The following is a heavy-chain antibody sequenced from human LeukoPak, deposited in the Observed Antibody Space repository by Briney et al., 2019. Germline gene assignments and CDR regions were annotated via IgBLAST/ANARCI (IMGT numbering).Heavy chain of an antibody. CDR1: GGSVSSGSYY. J-gene: IGHJ4*02. V-gene: IGHV4-61*01. CDR2: IHYSGSA. CDR3: ARDMGAPDYGSYSVDY. D-gene: IGHD4-23*01. Sequence: PSETLSLTCTVSGGSVSSGSYYWSWIRQPPGRGLEWIAYIHYSGSAAYNPSLKNRVTISRDMSTNQFSLKMTSVTAADTAVYFCARDMGAPDYGSYSVDYWGQGTLVTVSS.